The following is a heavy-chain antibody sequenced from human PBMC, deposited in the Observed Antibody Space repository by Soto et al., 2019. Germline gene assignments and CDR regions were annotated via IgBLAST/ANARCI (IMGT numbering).Heavy chain of an antibody. J-gene: IGHJ5*02. CDR2: IWYDGSNK. CDR1: GFTFSSYG. CDR3: ARGDYYYDSSGYYWNWFDP. D-gene: IGHD3-22*01. V-gene: IGHV3-33*01. Sequence: PGGSLRLSCAASGFTFSSYGMHWVRQAPGKGLEWVAVIWYDGSNKYYADSVKGRFTISRDNSKNTLYLQMNSLRAEDTAVYYCARGDYYYDSSGYYWNWFDPWGQGTLVTVS.